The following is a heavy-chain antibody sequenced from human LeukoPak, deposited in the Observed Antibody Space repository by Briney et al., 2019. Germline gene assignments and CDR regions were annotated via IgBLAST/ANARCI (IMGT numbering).Heavy chain of an antibody. Sequence: ASVKVSCKVSGYTLTELSMHWVRQAPGKGLEWMGGFDPEDGETIYAQKFQGRVTMTRDTSTSTDYMEVSSLRSEDTAVYYCATSESGYYTRWGQGTLVTVSS. CDR1: GYTLTELS. D-gene: IGHD3-3*01. V-gene: IGHV1-24*01. CDR2: FDPEDGET. CDR3: ATSESGYYTR. J-gene: IGHJ4*02.